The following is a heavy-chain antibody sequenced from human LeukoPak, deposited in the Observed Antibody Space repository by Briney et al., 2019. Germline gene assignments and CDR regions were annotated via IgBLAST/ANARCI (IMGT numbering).Heavy chain of an antibody. J-gene: IGHJ3*02. Sequence: GGSLRLSCAASGFTFSSYWMSWVRQAPGKGLEWVANIKQDGSGKYYVDSVKGRFTISRDNAKNSLYLQMNSLRAEDTAVYYCATNFDWLLLHAFDIWGQGTMVTVSS. CDR3: ATNFDWLLLHAFDI. CDR1: GFTFSSYW. CDR2: IKQDGSGK. V-gene: IGHV3-7*01. D-gene: IGHD3-9*01.